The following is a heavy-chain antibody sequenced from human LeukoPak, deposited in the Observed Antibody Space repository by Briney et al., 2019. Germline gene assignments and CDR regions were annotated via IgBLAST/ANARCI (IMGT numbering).Heavy chain of an antibody. D-gene: IGHD2-21*02. CDR3: ARVRIVVVTTRWFDP. CDR1: GGSISSYY. CDR2: IYYSGST. V-gene: IGHV4-59*12. J-gene: IGHJ5*02. Sequence: PSETLSLTCTVSGGSISSYYWSWIRQPPGKGLEWIGYIYYSGSTNYNPSLKSRVTISVDTSKNQFSLKLSSVTAADTAVYYCARVRIVVVTTRWFDPWGQGTLVTVSS.